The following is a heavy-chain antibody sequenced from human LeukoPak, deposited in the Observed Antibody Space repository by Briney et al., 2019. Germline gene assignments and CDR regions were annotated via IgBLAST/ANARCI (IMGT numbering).Heavy chain of an antibody. Sequence: SETLSLTCTVSGGSISSSSYYWGWVRQPPGKGLEWIGSIYYSGSTYYNPSLKSRVTISVDTSKNQFSLKLSSVTAADTAVYYCARDTLYCRSTSCYYGAFDIWGQGTMVTVSS. CDR2: IYYSGST. J-gene: IGHJ3*02. D-gene: IGHD2-2*01. CDR1: GGSISSSSYY. CDR3: ARDTLYCRSTSCYYGAFDI. V-gene: IGHV4-39*07.